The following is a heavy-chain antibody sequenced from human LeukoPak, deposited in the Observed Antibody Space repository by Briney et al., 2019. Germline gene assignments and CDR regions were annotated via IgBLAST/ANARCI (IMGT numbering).Heavy chain of an antibody. Sequence: PSQTLSLTCTVSGDSINSAAYYWSWIRQHPGKGLEWIGYIYYSGSTSYNPSLQSRVTISIDTSKNQFSLKLSSVTAADTAGYYCARDNDFWSGYYSFDFWGRGTLVTVSS. CDR3: ARDNDFWSGYYSFDF. V-gene: IGHV4-31*03. D-gene: IGHD3-3*01. CDR2: IYYSGST. CDR1: GDSINSAAYY. J-gene: IGHJ4*02.